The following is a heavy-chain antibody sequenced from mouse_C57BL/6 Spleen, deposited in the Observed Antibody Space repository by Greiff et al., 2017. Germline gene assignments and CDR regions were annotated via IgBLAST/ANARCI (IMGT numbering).Heavy chain of an antibody. CDR3: ARYDGYSFDY. D-gene: IGHD2-3*01. CDR2: IRNKANGYTT. Sequence: EVKLVESGGGLVQPGGSLSLSCAASGFTFTDYYMSWVRQPPGKALEWLGFIRNKANGYTTEYSASVKGRFTISRDNSQSILYLQMNALRAEDSATYYCARYDGYSFDYWGQGTTLSVSS. J-gene: IGHJ2*01. CDR1: GFTFTDYY. V-gene: IGHV7-3*01.